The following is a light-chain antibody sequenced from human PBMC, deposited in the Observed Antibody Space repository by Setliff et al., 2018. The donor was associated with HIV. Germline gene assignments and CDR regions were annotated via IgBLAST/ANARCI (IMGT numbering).Light chain of an antibody. Sequence: SALTQPRSVSGSPGQSVSVSCAGSSSDVISWYQQHPGTAPKLLIFEVNQRPSGIPDRFSGSKSGTTASLTISNLQPEDEADYYCCSFGGTYRVFGTGTKVTVL. CDR3: CSFGGTYRV. CDR2: EVN. CDR1: SSDV. V-gene: IGLV2-11*01. J-gene: IGLJ1*01.